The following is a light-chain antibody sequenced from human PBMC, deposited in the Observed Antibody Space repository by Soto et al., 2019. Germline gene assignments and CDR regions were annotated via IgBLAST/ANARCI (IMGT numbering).Light chain of an antibody. V-gene: IGLV1-51*02. J-gene: IGLJ1*01. Sequence: SVLTQPPSVSAAPGQKVTMSCSGSSSNIGKYYVSWHQQLPGTAPKLLIYENDKRPSGIPDRFSGSKSGTSATLGITGPQTGDEADYYCGTWDSSLTTFVFGTGTKVTVL. CDR1: SSNIGKYY. CDR3: GTWDSSLTTFV. CDR2: END.